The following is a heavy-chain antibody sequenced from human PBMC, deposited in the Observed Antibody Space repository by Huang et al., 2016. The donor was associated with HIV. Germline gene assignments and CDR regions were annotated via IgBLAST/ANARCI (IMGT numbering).Heavy chain of an antibody. CDR2: RKQDGREK. CDR3: ARGGIYYDVLTGRHYYYNGLDV. J-gene: IGHJ6*02. Sequence: EVHLVESGGDLVQPGGSLRLSCVASGFHFRGYWMSWVRQAPGKGLEGVANRKQDGREKNYVDSGKGRFTISRDNAKNSVYLQLTSLRAEDTAVYYCARGGIYYDVLTGRHYYYNGLDVWGQGTTVTVSS. D-gene: IGHD3-9*01. V-gene: IGHV3-7*01. CDR1: GFHFRGYW.